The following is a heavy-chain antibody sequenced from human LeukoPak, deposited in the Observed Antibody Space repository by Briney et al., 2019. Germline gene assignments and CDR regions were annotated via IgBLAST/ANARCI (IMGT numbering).Heavy chain of an antibody. D-gene: IGHD5-12*01. CDR3: AKDQDSGYDLDY. V-gene: IGHV3-23*01. J-gene: IGHJ4*02. CDR1: GFTFTSYA. CDR2: ISGSGGST. Sequence: PGGSLRLSCETSGFTFTSYAVSWVRQAPGKGLEWVSAISGSGGSTYYADSVKGRFTISRDNSKNTLYLQMNSLRAEDTAVYYCAKDQDSGYDLDYWGQGTLVTVSS.